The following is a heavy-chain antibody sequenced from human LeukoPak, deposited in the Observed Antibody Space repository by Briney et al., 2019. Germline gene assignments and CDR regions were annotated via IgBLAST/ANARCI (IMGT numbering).Heavy chain of an antibody. CDR2: ISSSSSGSTT. V-gene: IGHV3-11*04. CDR3: ARDTSGGHPGSIHPYYDY. Sequence: GGSLRLSCAASGFSFSDYYMGWIRQAPGKGLDWVSFISSSSSGSTTYYADSVKGRFTISRDNAKNSLYLQMNSLRAEDTAVYYCARDTSGGHPGSIHPYYDYWGQGTLVTVSS. D-gene: IGHD3-10*01. CDR1: GFSFSDYY. J-gene: IGHJ4*02.